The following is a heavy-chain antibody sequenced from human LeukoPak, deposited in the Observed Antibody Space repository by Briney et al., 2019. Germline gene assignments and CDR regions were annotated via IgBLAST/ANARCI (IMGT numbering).Heavy chain of an antibody. D-gene: IGHD1-1*01. CDR2: IIPIFGTA. J-gene: IGHJ6*03. Sequence: VASVKVSCKASGGTFSSYAISWVRQAPGQGLEWMGGIIPIFGTANYAQKFQGRVTITTDESTSTAYMELSSLRSGDTAVYYCATRTTGDRYYYYYYYMDVWGKGTTVTVSS. V-gene: IGHV1-69*05. CDR1: GGTFSSYA. CDR3: ATRTTGDRYYYYYYYMDV.